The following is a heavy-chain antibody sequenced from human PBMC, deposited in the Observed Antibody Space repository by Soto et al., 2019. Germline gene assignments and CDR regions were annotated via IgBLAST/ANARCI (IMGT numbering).Heavy chain of an antibody. CDR3: ARSDDILTLYYFDY. Sequence: ASVKVSCKASGYTFTSYGISWVRQAPGQGLEWMGWISAYNGNTNYAQKLQGRVTMTTDTSTSTAYMELRSLRSDDTAVYYCARSDDILTLYYFDYWGQGTLVTVSS. V-gene: IGHV1-18*01. CDR1: GYTFTSYG. CDR2: ISAYNGNT. D-gene: IGHD3-9*01. J-gene: IGHJ4*02.